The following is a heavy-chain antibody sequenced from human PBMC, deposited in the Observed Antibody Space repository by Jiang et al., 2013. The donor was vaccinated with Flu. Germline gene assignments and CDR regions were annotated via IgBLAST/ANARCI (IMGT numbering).Heavy chain of an antibody. CDR2: IDWDDDK. Sequence: KPTQTLTLTCTFSGFSLDTTGMRISWIRQPPGKALEWLARIDWDDDKVYTLSLKTRLTISKDSSKKQVVLTMTNMDPADTGTYYCARDDDYGDYGFDYWGQGKVVTVSS. V-gene: IGHV2-70*04. CDR1: GFSLDTTGMR. J-gene: IGHJ4*02. D-gene: IGHD4-17*01. CDR3: ARDDDYGDYGFDY.